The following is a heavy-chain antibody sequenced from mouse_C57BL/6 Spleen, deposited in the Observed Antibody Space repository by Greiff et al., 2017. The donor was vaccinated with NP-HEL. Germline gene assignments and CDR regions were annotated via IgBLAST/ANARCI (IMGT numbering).Heavy chain of an antibody. CDR3: ARMTFYDGYYVFWFAY. D-gene: IGHD2-3*01. CDR2: IWSGGIT. Sequence: QVQLQQSGPGLVQPSQSLSITCTVSGFSLTSYGVHWVRQSPGKGLEWLGVIWSGGITDYNAAFISRLSISKDNSKSQVFFKMNSLQADDTAIYYCARMTFYDGYYVFWFAYWGQGTLVTVSA. CDR1: GFSLTSYG. V-gene: IGHV2-2*01. J-gene: IGHJ3*01.